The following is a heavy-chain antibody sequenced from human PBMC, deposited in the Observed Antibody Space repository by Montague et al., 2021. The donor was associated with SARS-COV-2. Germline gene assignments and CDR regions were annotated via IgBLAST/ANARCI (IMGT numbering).Heavy chain of an antibody. D-gene: IGHD6-13*01. CDR3: ACDAEGIADRRSDAFDI. V-gene: IGHV3-53*01. CDR2: IYRGGST. J-gene: IGHJ3*02. Sequence: SLRLSCAASGFTVSSTYMNWVRQAPGKGLEWVSVIYRGGSTYYADAVKDRFTISRDNSKNKLYLQMNSLRTGDTAVYYCACDAEGIADRRSDAFDIWGQGKMVTVSS. CDR1: GFTVSSTY.